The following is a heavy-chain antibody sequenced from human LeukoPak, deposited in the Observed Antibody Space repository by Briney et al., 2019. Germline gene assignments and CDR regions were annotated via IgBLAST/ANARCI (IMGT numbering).Heavy chain of an antibody. CDR3: ARDYCSSTSCPFDP. Sequence: SQTLSLTCTVSGGSISSGSYYWSWIRQPAGKGLEWIGYIYHSGSTYYNPSLKSRVTISVDRSKNQFSLKLSSVTAADTAVYYCARDYCSSTSCPFDPWGQGTLVTVSS. V-gene: IGHV4-30-2*01. CDR1: GGSISSGSYY. J-gene: IGHJ5*02. CDR2: IYHSGST. D-gene: IGHD2-2*01.